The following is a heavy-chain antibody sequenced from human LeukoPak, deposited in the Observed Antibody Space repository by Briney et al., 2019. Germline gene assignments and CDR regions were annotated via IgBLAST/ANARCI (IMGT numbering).Heavy chain of an antibody. J-gene: IGHJ4*02. CDR2: INHSGST. V-gene: IGHV4-34*03. D-gene: IGHD3-22*01. CDR1: GGSFSGYY. CDR3: HYYYDSSGYYYYDY. Sequence: SETLSLTCAVYGGSFSGYYWSWIRQPPGKGLEWIGEINHSGSTNYNPSLKSRVTISVDTSKNQFSLKLSSVTAADTAVYYCHYYYDSSGYYYYDYWGQGTLVTVSS.